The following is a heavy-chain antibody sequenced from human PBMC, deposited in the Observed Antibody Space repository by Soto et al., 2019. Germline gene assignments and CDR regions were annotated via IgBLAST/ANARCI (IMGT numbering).Heavy chain of an antibody. CDR2: IYSGGST. D-gene: IGHD2-15*01. Sequence: GGSLRLSCAASGFTVSSNYMSWVRQAPGKGLEWVSVIYSGGSTYYADSVKGRFTISRDNSKNTLYLQMNSLRAEDTAVYYCARGCREYYFDYWGQGILVTVSS. CDR3: ARGCREYYFDY. CDR1: GFTVSSNY. V-gene: IGHV3-53*01. J-gene: IGHJ4*02.